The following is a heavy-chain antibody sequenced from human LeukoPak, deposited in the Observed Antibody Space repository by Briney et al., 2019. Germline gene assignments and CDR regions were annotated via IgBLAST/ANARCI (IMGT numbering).Heavy chain of an antibody. CDR3: ASGYYGSGSYYTLDEYYFDY. Sequence: GASVTVSFTASGYTFTGYYMHWVRQAPGQGLEWMGRINPNSGGTNYAQKFQGRVTMTRDTSISTAYMELSRLRSDDTAVYYCASGYYGSGSYYTLDEYYFDYWGQGTLVTVSS. CDR1: GYTFTGYY. D-gene: IGHD3-10*01. CDR2: INPNSGGT. J-gene: IGHJ4*02. V-gene: IGHV1-2*06.